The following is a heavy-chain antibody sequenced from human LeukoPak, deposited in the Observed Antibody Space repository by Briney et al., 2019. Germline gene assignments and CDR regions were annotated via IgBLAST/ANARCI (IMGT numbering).Heavy chain of an antibody. Sequence: GGSLRLSXAASGFTFSSYAMSWVRQAPGKGLEWVSAVSASGGNTYYADSVKGRFTISRDNSKNTLYLRVNSLRAEDTAVYYCGKGLYHDYSGIGDYWGQGTLVTVSS. J-gene: IGHJ4*02. V-gene: IGHV3-23*01. D-gene: IGHD3-16*01. CDR1: GFTFSSYA. CDR3: GKGLYHDYSGIGDY. CDR2: VSASGGNT.